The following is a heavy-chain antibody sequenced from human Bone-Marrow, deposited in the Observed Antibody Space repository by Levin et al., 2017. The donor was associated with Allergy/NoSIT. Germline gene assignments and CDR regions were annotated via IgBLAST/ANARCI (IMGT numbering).Heavy chain of an antibody. J-gene: IGHJ6*02. CDR2: VWSHGSSK. D-gene: IGHD3-10*01. CDR1: GYTFIDHG. Sequence: GGSLRLSCVASGYTFIDHGIHWVRQAPGKGLEWVALVWSHGSSKYYADSVRGRFTISRDNSKNTVYLQMDSLRAEDTAMYYCAKDVRSGSMDVWGQGTTVTVSS. CDR3: AKDVRSGSMDV. V-gene: IGHV3-33*06.